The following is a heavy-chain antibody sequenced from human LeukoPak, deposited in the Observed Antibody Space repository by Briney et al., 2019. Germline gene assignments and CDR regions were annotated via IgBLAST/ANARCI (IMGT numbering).Heavy chain of an antibody. CDR3: ARDPSKTTVTTAGASYYMDV. CDR2: ISYDGSNK. D-gene: IGHD4-17*01. Sequence: GGSLRLSCAASGFTFSSYAMHWVRQAPGKGLEWVAVISYDGSNKYYADSVKGRFTISRDNSKNTLYLQMNSLRAEDTAVYYCARDPSKTTVTTAGASYYMDVWGKGTTVTVSS. J-gene: IGHJ6*03. V-gene: IGHV3-30*04. CDR1: GFTFSSYA.